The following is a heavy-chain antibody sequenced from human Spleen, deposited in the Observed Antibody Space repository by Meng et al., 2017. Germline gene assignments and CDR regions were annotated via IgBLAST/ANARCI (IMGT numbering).Heavy chain of an antibody. V-gene: IGHV4-34*10. Sequence: QVQLQESGPGLVRPSETLSLSCAVYGGSFSGYYWSWIRQPPGKGLEWIGEISQGGGRTNYNPSLKSRVTISLDKSKNQFSLNVNSVTAADTAVYYCVRNEGYSFGAWGQGTLVTVSS. CDR1: GGSFSGYY. CDR3: VRNEGYSFGA. J-gene: IGHJ5*02. CDR2: ISQGGGRT. D-gene: IGHD2-21*01.